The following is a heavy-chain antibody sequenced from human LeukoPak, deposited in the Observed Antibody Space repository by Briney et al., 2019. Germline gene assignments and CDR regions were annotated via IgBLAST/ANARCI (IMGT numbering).Heavy chain of an antibody. Sequence: ASVKVSCKASGYTFTSHHMHWVRQAPGQGLEWMGIINPSGGSTSYAQKFQDRVTMTTDTSTTTAYLELKSLRSDDTAVYYCARSQGHRLLNYYSYYMDVWGKGTTVTVSS. V-gene: IGHV1-46*01. D-gene: IGHD2-15*01. CDR1: GYTFTSHH. CDR3: ARSQGHRLLNYYSYYMDV. J-gene: IGHJ6*03. CDR2: INPSGGST.